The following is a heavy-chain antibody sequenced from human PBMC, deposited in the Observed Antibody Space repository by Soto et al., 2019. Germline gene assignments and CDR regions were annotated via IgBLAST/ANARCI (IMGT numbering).Heavy chain of an antibody. CDR3: ARGTSWHLSFDY. CDR2: ISYSGST. J-gene: IGHJ4*02. CDR1: SDSMSSYY. V-gene: IGHV4-59*01. D-gene: IGHD5-12*01. Sequence: PSETLSLTCTVSSDSMSSYYWSWIRQPAGKRLEWVGYISYSGSTDYNPSLKSRVTISGDTSKNQFSLKVSSVTAADTAVYYCARGTSWHLSFDYWGQGTLVTVSS.